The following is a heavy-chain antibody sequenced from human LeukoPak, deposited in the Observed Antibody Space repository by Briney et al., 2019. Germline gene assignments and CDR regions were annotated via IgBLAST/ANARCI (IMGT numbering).Heavy chain of an antibody. D-gene: IGHD5-12*01. Sequence: ASVKVSCKASGYTFTSYGISWVRQAPGQGPEWMGWISAYNGNTNYAQKLQGRVTMTTDTSTSTAYMELRSLRSDDTAVYYCARDFVERSGYAPNWFDPWGQGTLVTVSS. J-gene: IGHJ5*02. CDR1: GYTFTSYG. CDR3: ARDFVERSGYAPNWFDP. CDR2: ISAYNGNT. V-gene: IGHV1-18*01.